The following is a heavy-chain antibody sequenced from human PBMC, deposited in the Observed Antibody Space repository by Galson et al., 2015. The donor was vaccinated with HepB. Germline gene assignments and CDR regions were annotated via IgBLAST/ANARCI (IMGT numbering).Heavy chain of an antibody. V-gene: IGHV3-64*01. CDR2: ISSNGGST. Sequence: SLRLSCAASGFTFNTYAMHWVRQAPGKGLEHLSVISSNGGSTSYASSVAGRFSISRDNSKNTLFLQMGSLRVEDRGVYYCARDVYSFAYESGYFGMDVWGQGATVTVSS. CDR1: GFTFNTYA. J-gene: IGHJ6*02. D-gene: IGHD5-18*01. CDR3: ARDVYSFAYESGYFGMDV.